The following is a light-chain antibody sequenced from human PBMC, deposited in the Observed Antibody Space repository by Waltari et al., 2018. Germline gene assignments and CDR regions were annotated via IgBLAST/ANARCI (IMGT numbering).Light chain of an antibody. CDR3: QTGGFGIWV. CDR2: VNSDGSH. CDR1: SGHSNYA. J-gene: IGLJ3*02. Sequence: QLLLTQSPSASASLGASVKLTCTVSSGHSNYAIAWHPQHPQKGPRYLMKVNSDGSHIKGDGIPDRFSGSSSGAERYLIISSLQAEDEADYYCQTGGFGIWVFGGGTTLTVL. V-gene: IGLV4-69*01.